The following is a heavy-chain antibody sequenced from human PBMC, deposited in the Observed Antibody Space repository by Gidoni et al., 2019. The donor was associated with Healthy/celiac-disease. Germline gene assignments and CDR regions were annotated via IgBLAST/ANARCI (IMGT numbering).Heavy chain of an antibody. D-gene: IGHD6-13*01. CDR1: GFTFSSYG. CDR2: IRYDGSNK. V-gene: IGHV3-30*02. J-gene: IGHJ4*02. Sequence: QVQLVESGGGVVQPGGSLRLSCAASGFTFSSYGMHWVRQAPGKGLEWVAFIRYDGSNKYYADSVKGRFTISRENSKNTLYLQMNSLRAEDTAVYYCAKDLAAAGDYWGQGTLVTVSS. CDR3: AKDLAAAGDY.